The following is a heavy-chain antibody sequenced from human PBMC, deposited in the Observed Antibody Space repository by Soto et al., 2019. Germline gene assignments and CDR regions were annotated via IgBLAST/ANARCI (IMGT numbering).Heavy chain of an antibody. Sequence: SETLSLTCTVSSGSISSSGYYWSWIRQHPGKGLEWIGYIYYSGSTYYNPSLKSRVTISVDTSTNQFSLKLSTVTAADTAVYYCARDWGYSYGYPAIYYYYGMDAWGQGTTVTVSS. V-gene: IGHV4-31*03. CDR3: ARDWGYSYGYPAIYYYYGMDA. CDR2: IYYSGST. J-gene: IGHJ6*02. D-gene: IGHD5-18*01. CDR1: SGSISSSGYY.